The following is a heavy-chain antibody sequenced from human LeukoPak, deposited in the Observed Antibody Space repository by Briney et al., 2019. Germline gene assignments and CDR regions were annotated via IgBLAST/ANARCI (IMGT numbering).Heavy chain of an antibody. J-gene: IGHJ6*02. V-gene: IGHV4-59*08. D-gene: IGHD2-15*01. CDR3: ARHAGGLANYYYYGMDV. CDR1: GGSISSYY. Sequence: SETLSLTCTVSGGSISSYYWSWIRQPPGKGLEWIGYIYYSGSTNYNPSLKSRVTISVDTSKNQFSLKLSSVTAADTAVYYRARHAGGLANYYYYGMDVWGQGTTVTVSS. CDR2: IYYSGST.